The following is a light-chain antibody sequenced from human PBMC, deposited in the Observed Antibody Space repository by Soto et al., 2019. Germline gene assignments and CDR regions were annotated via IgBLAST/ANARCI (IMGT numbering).Light chain of an antibody. CDR3: SSFSSSSTLVV. CDR2: ELS. CDR1: SIDVGGYSY. Sequence: QSALTQPASMSGSPGQSITISCTGTSIDVGGYSYVSWYQQHPGKAPKLMIYELSNRPSGVSSRFSGSKSGNTASLTISGLQAEDEADYSCSSFSSSSTLVVFGGGTKLTVL. J-gene: IGLJ2*01. V-gene: IGLV2-14*01.